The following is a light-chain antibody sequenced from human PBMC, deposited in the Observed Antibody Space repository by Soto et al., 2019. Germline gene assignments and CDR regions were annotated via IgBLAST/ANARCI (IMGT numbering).Light chain of an antibody. J-gene: IGKJ1*01. V-gene: IGKV3D-15*01. CDR1: QRVGSH. CDR3: QQDDYGPWT. Sequence: EIVMTQSPDTLSVSPGDRANLSCRASQRVGSHLAWYRQKPGQTPRLLIYEASTRATGIPARISGSGSGTEFTLSIRRLQSEDCAVYYCQQDDYGPWTLGQGSRVEFK. CDR2: EAS.